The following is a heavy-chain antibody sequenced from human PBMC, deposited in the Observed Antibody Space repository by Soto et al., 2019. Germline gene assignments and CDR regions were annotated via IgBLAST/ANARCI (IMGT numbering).Heavy chain of an antibody. D-gene: IGHD4-17*01. V-gene: IGHV1-18*01. J-gene: IGHJ4*02. CDR2: ISAYNGNT. CDR1: GYTFIGYG. CDR3: ARSLAGDSAY. Sequence: GASVKVSCKASGYTFIGYGISWVRQAPGQGLEWMGWISAYNGNTNYAQKLQGRVTMTTDTSTTTAYMELRSLRSDDAAAYYCARSLAGDSAYWGQGTLVTVSS.